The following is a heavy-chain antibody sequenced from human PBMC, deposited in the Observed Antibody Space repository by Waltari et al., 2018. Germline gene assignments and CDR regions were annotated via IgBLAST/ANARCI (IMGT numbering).Heavy chain of an antibody. D-gene: IGHD1-1*01. Sequence: EVQLVESGGGLIQPGGSLRLSCAVSGFSVTSNYLTWLSQAPGKGLEWVAVLYSGSGTYYTDSVKERFTMSRDNSNNTLDLQMTGLRADDTAVYFCARLKQLVYYFDSWGQGTQVTVSS. J-gene: IGHJ4*02. V-gene: IGHV3-53*01. CDR3: ARLKQLVYYFDS. CDR1: GFSVTSNY. CDR2: LYSGSGT.